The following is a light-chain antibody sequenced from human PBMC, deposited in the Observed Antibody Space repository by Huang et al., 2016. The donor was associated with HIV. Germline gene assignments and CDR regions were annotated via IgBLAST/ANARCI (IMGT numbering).Light chain of an antibody. CDR1: QNLGTW. CDR2: RAS. J-gene: IGKJ1*01. Sequence: DIQMTQSPSTLSASVRDRVTIPCRASQNLGTWVAWYQQKPGTPPKVVIYRASSLESGVPSRFSGSGSGTEFSLTINNLEPDDFAIYYCQQYATYPWTFGQGTKVEIK. CDR3: QQYATYPWT. V-gene: IGKV1-5*03.